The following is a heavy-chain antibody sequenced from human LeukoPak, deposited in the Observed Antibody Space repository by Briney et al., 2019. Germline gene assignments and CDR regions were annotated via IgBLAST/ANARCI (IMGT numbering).Heavy chain of an antibody. D-gene: IGHD6-13*01. Sequence: GGSLRLSCAASGFTFSSYGMHWVRQAPGKGLEWVAVIWYDGSNKYYADSVKGRFTISRDNAKNSLYLQMNSLRAEDTAVYYCARGYSSSWFTPNWFDPWGQGTLVTVSS. CDR1: GFTFSSYG. V-gene: IGHV3-33*01. CDR3: ARGYSSSWFTPNWFDP. J-gene: IGHJ5*02. CDR2: IWYDGSNK.